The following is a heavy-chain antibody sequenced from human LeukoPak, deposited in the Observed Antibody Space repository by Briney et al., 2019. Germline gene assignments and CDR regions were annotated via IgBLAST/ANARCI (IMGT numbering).Heavy chain of an antibody. CDR2: IYHSGST. CDR3: ARIGYCSSTSCWRFDP. Sequence: SETLSLTCAVSGYSISSGYYWGWIRQPPGKGLEWIGSIYHSGSTYYNPSLKSPVTISVDTSKNQFSLKLSSVTAADTAVYYCARIGYCSSTSCWRFDPWGQGTLVTVSS. CDR1: GYSISSGYY. V-gene: IGHV4-38-2*01. J-gene: IGHJ5*02. D-gene: IGHD2-2*01.